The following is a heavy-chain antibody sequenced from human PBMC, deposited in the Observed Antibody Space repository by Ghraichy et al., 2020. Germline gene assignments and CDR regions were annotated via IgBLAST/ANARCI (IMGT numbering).Heavy chain of an antibody. D-gene: IGHD6-19*01. CDR1: GFTFSNFW. CDR3: ARGRGWGAAS. CDR2: IKPDGSDK. Sequence: GESLNISCAASGFTFSNFWMNWVRQTLGKGLEWVADIKPDGSDKFYVDSVKGRFTISRDNANNSLYLQMNTLRADDTAVYYCARGRGWGAASWGQGTLVTVSS. V-gene: IGHV3-7*04. J-gene: IGHJ5*02.